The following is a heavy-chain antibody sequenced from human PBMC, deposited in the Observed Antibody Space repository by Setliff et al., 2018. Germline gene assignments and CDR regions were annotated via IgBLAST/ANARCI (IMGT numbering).Heavy chain of an antibody. Sequence: GGSLRLSCIVYGFSAASGFTFSSSGTHWVRQAPGKGLVWVTFIRNDGSSQYYADSVQGRFTVSRDNSRNTMLLDMNSLRGEDTAVYYCARDKGVISLDYWGQGTLVTVSS. D-gene: IGHD3-10*01. CDR1: GFTFSSSG. J-gene: IGHJ4*02. V-gene: IGHV3-30*02. CDR3: ARDKGVISLDY. CDR2: IRNDGSSQ.